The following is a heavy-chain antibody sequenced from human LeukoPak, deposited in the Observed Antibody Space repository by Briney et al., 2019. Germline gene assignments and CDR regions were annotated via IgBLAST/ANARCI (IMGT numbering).Heavy chain of an antibody. J-gene: IGHJ4*02. CDR2: ISLSGLT. CDR1: GGSISRTNR. Sequence: KPSETLSLTCGVSGGSISRTNRWSWVRPPPGKGLEWIGEISLSGLTNYNPSLNSRVTLSLDKSKNQLSLNLTSVTAADTAVYYCSRENGAFSPFGYWGQGTLVTVPS. CDR3: SRENGAFSPFGY. D-gene: IGHD2-8*01. V-gene: IGHV4-4*02.